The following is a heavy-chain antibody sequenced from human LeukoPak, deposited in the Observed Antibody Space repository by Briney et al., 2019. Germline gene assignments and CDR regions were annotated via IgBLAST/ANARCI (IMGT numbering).Heavy chain of an antibody. CDR1: GFSFSSFS. V-gene: IGHV3-21*04. J-gene: IGHJ5*02. Sequence: GGSLRLSCAASGFSFSSFSMNWVRQAPGKGLEWVSYISGGSSFTYYVDSVKGRFTISRDNAKNSLYLQMNSLRAEDTAVYYCAKDRSGWAHNWFDPWGQGTLVTVSS. CDR2: ISGGSSFT. CDR3: AKDRSGWAHNWFDP. D-gene: IGHD1-14*01.